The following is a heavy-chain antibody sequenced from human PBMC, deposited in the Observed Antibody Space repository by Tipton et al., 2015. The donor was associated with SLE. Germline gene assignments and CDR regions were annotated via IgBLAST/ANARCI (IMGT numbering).Heavy chain of an antibody. D-gene: IGHD5-18*01. CDR3: GRQVVLTRGYSYGHFDY. J-gene: IGHJ4*02. CDR1: GGSVSSGDYF. CDR2: VNQSGNT. V-gene: IGHV4-61*08. Sequence: TLSLTCTVSGGSVSSGDYFWSWIRQPPRQPPGKGLEWIGDVNQSGNTNYNPSLKSRVTISLDTSENQLSLKLSSVTAADTAVYYCGRQVVLTRGYSYGHFDYWGQGTLVIVSS.